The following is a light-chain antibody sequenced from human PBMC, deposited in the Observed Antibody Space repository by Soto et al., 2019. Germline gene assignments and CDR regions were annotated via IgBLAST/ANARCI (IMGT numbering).Light chain of an antibody. J-gene: IGLJ1*01. V-gene: IGLV2-8*01. CDR2: EVT. CDR1: SSDVGTYNY. CDR3: SSYAGTNTDYV. Sequence: QSVLTQPPSASGSPGQSVTISCTGASSDVGTYNYVSWYQQHPGKAPKLMIYEVTKRPSGVPDRFSGSKSGNTASLTVSGLQAEDEADYYCSSYAGTNTDYVFGTGTKVTVL.